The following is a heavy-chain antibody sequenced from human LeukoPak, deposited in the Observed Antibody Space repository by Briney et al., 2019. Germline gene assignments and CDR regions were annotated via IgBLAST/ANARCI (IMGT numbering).Heavy chain of an antibody. CDR2: IYYSGTT. V-gene: IGHV4-59*01. J-gene: IGHJ4*02. Sequence: AETLSLTCNVSGASMSNYYWVWIRQPPGKGLEWIGYIYYSGTTNYNPSLKGRVSMSVDTSKNQFSLKLSSVTAADTAVYSCARDTYYYDSSGYYYFDYWGQGTLVTVSS. CDR1: GASMSNYY. D-gene: IGHD3-22*01. CDR3: ARDTYYYDSSGYYYFDY.